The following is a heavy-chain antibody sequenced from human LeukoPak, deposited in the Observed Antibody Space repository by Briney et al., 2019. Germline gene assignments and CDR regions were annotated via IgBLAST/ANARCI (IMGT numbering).Heavy chain of an antibody. CDR1: GYTFTSYD. J-gene: IGHJ6*03. CDR3: ARDGPYCSGGSCYEAYYYYYYMDV. V-gene: IGHV1-8*01. D-gene: IGHD2-15*01. Sequence: ASVKVSCKASGYTFTSYDINWVRQATGQGLEWMGWMNPNSGNTGYAQKLQGRVTMTTDTSTSTAYMELRSLRSDDTAVYYCARDGPYCSGGSCYEAYYYYYYMDVWGKGTTVTISS. CDR2: MNPNSGNT.